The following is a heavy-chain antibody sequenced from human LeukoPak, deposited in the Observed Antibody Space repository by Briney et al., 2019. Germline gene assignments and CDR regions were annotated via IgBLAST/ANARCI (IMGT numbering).Heavy chain of an antibody. V-gene: IGHV3-23*01. CDR1: GFTFSSYA. Sequence: GGSLRLSCAASGFTFSSYAMTWVRQAPGKRLELVSSINNSGTDTYYEDSVKGRFTISRDNSKNTLFLHINSLSAEDTAVYYCAAAVNTGRAEHYWGQGTLVTVSS. J-gene: IGHJ4*02. CDR3: AAAVNTGRAEHY. D-gene: IGHD4-17*01. CDR2: INNSGTDT.